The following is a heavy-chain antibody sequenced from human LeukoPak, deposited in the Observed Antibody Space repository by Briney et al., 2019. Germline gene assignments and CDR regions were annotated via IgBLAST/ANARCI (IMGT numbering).Heavy chain of an antibody. D-gene: IGHD4/OR15-4a*01. CDR3: ARRDYGALGSYYGMDV. CDR1: GYSFTSYW. CDR2: IYPGDSDT. V-gene: IGHV5-51*01. J-gene: IGHJ6*01. Sequence: GESLKISCKGSGYSFTSYWIGWVRQMPGKGLEWMGIIYPGDSDTRYSPSFQGQVTISADKSISTAYLQWSSLKASDTAMYYCARRDYGALGSYYGMDVWGKGSRSPSPQ.